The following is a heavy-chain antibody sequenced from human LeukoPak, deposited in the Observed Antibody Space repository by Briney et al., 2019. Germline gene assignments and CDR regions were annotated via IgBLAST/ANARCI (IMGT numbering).Heavy chain of an antibody. CDR3: ASPYSSRWYELCY. J-gene: IGHJ4*02. CDR1: GFTFSSYS. V-gene: IGHV3-21*01. CDR2: ISSSSSYI. D-gene: IGHD6-13*01. Sequence: GGSLRLSCAASGFTFSSYSMNWVRQAPGKGLEWVSSISSSSSYIYYADSVRGRFTISRDNAKNSLYLQMNSLRAEDMAVYYCASPYSSRWYELCYWGQGTLVTVSS.